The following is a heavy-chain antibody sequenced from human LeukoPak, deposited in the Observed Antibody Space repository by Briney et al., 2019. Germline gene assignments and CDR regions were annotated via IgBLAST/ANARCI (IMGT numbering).Heavy chain of an antibody. J-gene: IGHJ4*02. D-gene: IGHD6-19*01. CDR1: GFTFSTYS. V-gene: IGHV3-48*04. CDR2: ISSSGTTI. CDR3: AREGVLVAGRRHLDY. Sequence: GGSLRLSCAASGFTFSTYSMNWVRQAPGKGLEWVSCISSSGTTIYYADSVKGRFTISRDNAKNSLYLQMNSLRAEDTAVYYCAREGVLVAGRRHLDYWGQGTLVTVSS.